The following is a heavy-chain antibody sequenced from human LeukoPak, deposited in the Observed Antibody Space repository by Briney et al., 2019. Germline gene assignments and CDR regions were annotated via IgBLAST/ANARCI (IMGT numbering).Heavy chain of an antibody. Sequence: ASVKVSCKASGYTFTGYYMHWVRQAPGQGLEWMGWINPNSGGTNYAQKFQGRVTMTRDTSISTAYMELSRLRSDDTAVYYCARDSGSYDPFDYWGQGTLVTVSS. D-gene: IGHD1-26*01. CDR3: ARDSGSYDPFDY. CDR2: INPNSGGT. CDR1: GYTFTGYY. J-gene: IGHJ4*02. V-gene: IGHV1-2*02.